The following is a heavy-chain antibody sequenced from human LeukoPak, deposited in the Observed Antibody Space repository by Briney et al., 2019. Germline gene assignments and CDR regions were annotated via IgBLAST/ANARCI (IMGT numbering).Heavy chain of an antibody. J-gene: IGHJ4*02. V-gene: IGHV4-4*09. CDR2: TYTSGST. D-gene: IGHD1-26*01. CDR1: GGSISSYY. CDR3: ARGSSGSYTTNFDY. Sequence: SETLSLTCTVSGGSISSYYWSWIRQPPGKGLEWIGYTYTSGSTNYNPSLKSRVTISVDTSKNQFSLKLSSVTAADTAMYYCARGSSGSYTTNFDYWGQGTLVSVSS.